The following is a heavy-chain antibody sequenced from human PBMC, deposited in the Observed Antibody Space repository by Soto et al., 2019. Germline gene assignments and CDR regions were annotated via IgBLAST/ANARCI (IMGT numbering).Heavy chain of an antibody. D-gene: IGHD3-22*01. J-gene: IGHJ3*02. CDR1: GGSISSGGYY. V-gene: IGHV4-31*03. Sequence: QVQLQESGPRLVKPSQTLSLTCTVSGGSISSGGYYWSWIRQHPGKGLEWIGYISYSGSTYYNPSLKSRVTISVDTSKNQFSLRLSSVTAADTAVYYCARDYGDSSGYYRSNAFDIWGPGTMVTVSS. CDR3: ARDYGDSSGYYRSNAFDI. CDR2: ISYSGST.